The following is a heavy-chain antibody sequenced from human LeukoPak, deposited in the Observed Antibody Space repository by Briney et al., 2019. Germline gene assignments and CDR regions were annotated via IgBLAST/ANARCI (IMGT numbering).Heavy chain of an antibody. CDR2: VYYSGNT. V-gene: IGHV4-39*07. CDR3: ARSDYGGFPPLDY. CDR1: GGSISSSSYY. J-gene: IGHJ4*02. Sequence: SETLSLTCTVSGGSISSSSYYWDWIRQPPGKGLEWIGSVYYSGNTYYNSSLKSRVAMSVDTSRNQISQELSSVTAADTAVYYCARSDYGGFPPLDYWGQGTLVTVSS. D-gene: IGHD4-23*01.